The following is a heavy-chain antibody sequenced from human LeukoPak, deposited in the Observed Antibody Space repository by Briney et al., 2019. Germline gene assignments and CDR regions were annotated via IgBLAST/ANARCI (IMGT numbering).Heavy chain of an antibody. CDR3: ARLDFRSFDY. D-gene: IGHD2/OR15-2a*01. J-gene: IGHJ4*02. CDR1: GFTFSSYS. CDR2: ISSSSSYI. V-gene: IGHV3-21*01. Sequence: GGSLRPSCAASGFTFSSYSMNWVRQAPGKGLEWVSSISSSSSYIYYADSVKGRFTISRDNAKNSLYLQMNSLRAEDTAVYYCARLDFRSFDYWGQGTLVTVSS.